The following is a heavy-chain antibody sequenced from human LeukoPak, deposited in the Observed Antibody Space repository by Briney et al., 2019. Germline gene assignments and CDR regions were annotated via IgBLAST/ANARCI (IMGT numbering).Heavy chain of an antibody. D-gene: IGHD6-13*01. J-gene: IGHJ3*02. CDR2: IIPILGIA. V-gene: IGHV1-69*04. CDR3: ARSSGRLIAAAESNAFDI. CDR1: GGTFSSYA. Sequence: ASVKVSCKASGGTFSSYAISWVRQAPGQGLEWMGRIIPILGIANYAQKFQGRVTNTADKSTSTAYMELSSLRSEDTAVYYCARSSGRLIAAAESNAFDIWGQGTMVTVSS.